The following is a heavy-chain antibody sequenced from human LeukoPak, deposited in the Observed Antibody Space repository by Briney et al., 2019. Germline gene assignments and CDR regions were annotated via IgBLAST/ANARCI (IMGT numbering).Heavy chain of an antibody. CDR2: IIPIFGTA. V-gene: IGHV1-69*13. J-gene: IGHJ4*02. CDR3: ARVMSLAVPAATPGYFDY. CDR1: GDTFSSYA. Sequence: SVKVSCKASGDTFSSYAISWVRQAPGQGLEWMGGIIPIFGTANYAQKFQGRVTITADESTSTAYMELSSLRSEDTAVYYCARVMSLAVPAATPGYFDYWGQGTLVTVSS. D-gene: IGHD2-2*01.